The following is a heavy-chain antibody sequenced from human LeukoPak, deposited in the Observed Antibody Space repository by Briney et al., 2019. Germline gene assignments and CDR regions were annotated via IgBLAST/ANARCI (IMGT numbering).Heavy chain of an antibody. V-gene: IGHV3-20*04. J-gene: IGHJ4*02. D-gene: IGHD2-2*01. Sequence: PGGSLRLSCAASGFTFDDYGMSWVRQAPGKGLEWVSGINWNGGSTGYADSVKGRFTISRDNAKNSLYLQMNSLRAEDTALYYCASTPENYCSSTSCYGDYWGQATLVTVSS. CDR3: ASTPENYCSSTSCYGDY. CDR1: GFTFDDYG. CDR2: INWNGGST.